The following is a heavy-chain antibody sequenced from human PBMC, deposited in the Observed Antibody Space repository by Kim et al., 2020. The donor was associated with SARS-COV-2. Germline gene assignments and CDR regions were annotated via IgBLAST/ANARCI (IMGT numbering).Heavy chain of an antibody. J-gene: IGHJ4*02. CDR2: ISCSGGIT. Sequence: GGSLRLSCAASGFTFSGYAMSWVRQAPGKGLEWVSAISCSGGITYYADSVKGRFTISRDNSKNTLYLQMSSLRAEDTAVYYCAKDGRAMVSDYWGQGALGTVSS. CDR3: AKDGRAMVSDY. V-gene: IGHV3-23*01. D-gene: IGHD5-18*01. CDR1: GFTFSGYA.